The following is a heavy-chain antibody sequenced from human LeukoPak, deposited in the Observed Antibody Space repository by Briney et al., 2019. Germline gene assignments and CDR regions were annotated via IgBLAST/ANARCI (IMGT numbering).Heavy chain of an antibody. D-gene: IGHD6-19*01. V-gene: IGHV1-2*02. CDR1: GYTFTGYY. J-gene: IGHJ4*02. CDR3: ARSGSSGWYQPSRY. CDR2: INPNSGGT. Sequence: GASVKVSCKASGYTFTGYYMHWVRQAPGQGLEWMGWINPNSGGTNYAQKFQGRVTMTRDMSISTAYMELSRLRSDDTAVYYCARSGSSGWYQPSRYWGQGTLVTVSS.